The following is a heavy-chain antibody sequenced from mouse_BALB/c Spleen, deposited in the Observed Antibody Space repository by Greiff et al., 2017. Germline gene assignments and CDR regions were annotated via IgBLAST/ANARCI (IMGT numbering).Heavy chain of an antibody. Sequence: EVQLQESGGGLVQPGGSRKLSCAASGFTFSSFGMPWVRQAPEKGLEWVAYISSGSSTIYYADTVKGRFTISRDNPKNTLFLQMTSLRSEDTAMYYCARSYRYDGFAYWGQGTLVTVSA. V-gene: IGHV5-17*02. CDR1: GFTFSSFG. CDR2: ISSGSSTI. D-gene: IGHD2-14*01. J-gene: IGHJ3*01. CDR3: ARSYRYDGFAY.